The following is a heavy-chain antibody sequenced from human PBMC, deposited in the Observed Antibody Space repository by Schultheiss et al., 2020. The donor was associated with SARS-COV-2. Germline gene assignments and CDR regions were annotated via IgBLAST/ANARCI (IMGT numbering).Heavy chain of an antibody. V-gene: IGHV4-61*08. Sequence: SETLSLTCTVSGGSVSSGGYYWGWIRQPPGKGLEWIGYIYYSGSTNYNPSLKSRVTISVDTSKNQFSLKLSSVTAADTAVYYCAVTRSHSHDGYYYGMDVWGQGTTVTVSS. CDR1: GGSVSSGGYY. CDR2: IYYSGST. CDR3: AVTRSHSHDGYYYGMDV. D-gene: IGHD2-15*01. J-gene: IGHJ6*02.